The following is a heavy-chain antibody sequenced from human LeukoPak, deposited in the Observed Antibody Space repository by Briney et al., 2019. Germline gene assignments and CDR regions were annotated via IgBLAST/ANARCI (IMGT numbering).Heavy chain of an antibody. D-gene: IGHD3-10*01. CDR1: GGTFSSYT. CDR2: IIPLLGIA. CDR3: ARGSTMVRGPGDYYYYGMDV. Sequence: ASVKVSCKASGGTFSSYTISWVRQAPGQGLEWMRRIIPLLGIANYAQKFQGRVTITADKSTSTAYMELSSLRSEDTAVYYCARGSTMVRGPGDYYYYGMDVWGQGSTVTVSS. V-gene: IGHV1-69*02. J-gene: IGHJ6*01.